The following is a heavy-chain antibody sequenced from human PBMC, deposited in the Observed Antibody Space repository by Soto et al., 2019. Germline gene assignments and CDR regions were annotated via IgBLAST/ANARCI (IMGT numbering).Heavy chain of an antibody. CDR2: IKSKTDGGTT. J-gene: IGHJ3*02. V-gene: IGHV3-15*05. CDR1: GFSFSNAW. Sequence: SLRLSCAVSGFSFSNAWMSWVRQAPGKGLEWVGRIKSKTDGGTTDYAAPVKGRFTISRDDSKNTLYLQMNSLKTEDTAVYYCTTDRLYDDPGAFDIWGQGTMVTVSS. CDR3: TTDRLYDDPGAFDI. D-gene: IGHD2-8*01.